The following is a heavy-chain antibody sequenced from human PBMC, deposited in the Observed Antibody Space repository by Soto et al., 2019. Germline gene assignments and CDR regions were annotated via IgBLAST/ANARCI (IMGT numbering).Heavy chain of an antibody. Sequence: SETLSLTCAVYGGSFSGYYWSWIRQPPGKGLEWIGEINHSGSTNYNPSLKSRVTISVDTSKNPFSLKLSSVTAADTAVYYCAARKYDFWSGYRYWFDPWGQGTQGTVS. CDR3: AARKYDFWSGYRYWFDP. D-gene: IGHD3-3*01. J-gene: IGHJ5*02. V-gene: IGHV4-34*01. CDR1: GGSFSGYY. CDR2: INHSGST.